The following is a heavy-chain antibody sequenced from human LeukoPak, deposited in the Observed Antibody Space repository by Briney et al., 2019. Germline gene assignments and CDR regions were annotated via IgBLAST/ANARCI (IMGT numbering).Heavy chain of an antibody. CDR2: IYSGGST. D-gene: IGHD1-20*01. CDR3: ARVFVTGTIDY. CDR1: GFTVSSNY. V-gene: IGHV3-66*01. J-gene: IGHJ4*02. Sequence: GGSLRLSCAASGFTVSSNYMSWVRQAPGKGLEWVSVIYSGGSTYYADSVKGRFTISRDNSKNTLYLQMNSLRAEDTAVYYCARVFVTGTIDYWGQGTLVTVSP.